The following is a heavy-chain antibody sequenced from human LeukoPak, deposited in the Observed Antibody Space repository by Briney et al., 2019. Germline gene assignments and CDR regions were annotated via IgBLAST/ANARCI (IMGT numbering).Heavy chain of an antibody. CDR1: GFVFCSYN. D-gene: IGHD6-19*01. Sequence: GGSLRLSCAASGFVFCSYNMYWVRQAPGKGLEWVTLISIDGNDKKYADSVKGRFTVSRDNSRNTLYLQMNSLRAEDTAVYYCARGVRIALAGDIYYWGQGTLVTVSS. V-gene: IGHV3-30*03. CDR3: ARGVRIALAGDIYY. J-gene: IGHJ4*02. CDR2: ISIDGNDK.